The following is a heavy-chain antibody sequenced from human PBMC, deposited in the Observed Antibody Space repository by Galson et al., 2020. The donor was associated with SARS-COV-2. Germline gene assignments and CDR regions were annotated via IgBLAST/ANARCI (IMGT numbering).Heavy chain of an antibody. J-gene: IGHJ6*02. V-gene: IGHV3-9*01. CDR1: GFTFDDYA. CDR2: ISWNSGSI. Sequence: SLKISCAASGFTFDDYAMHWVRQAPGKGLEWVSGISWNSGSIGYADSVKGRFTISRDNAKNSLYLQMNSLRAEDTALYYCATFDLENCSGGSCWGGMDVWGQGTTVTVSS. CDR3: ATFDLENCSGGSCWGGMDV. D-gene: IGHD2-15*01.